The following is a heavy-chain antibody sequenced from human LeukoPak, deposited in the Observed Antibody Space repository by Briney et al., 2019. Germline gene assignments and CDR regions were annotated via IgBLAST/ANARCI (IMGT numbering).Heavy chain of an antibody. J-gene: IGHJ4*02. V-gene: IGHV3-9*01. CDR2: ISWNSGSI. CDR3: AKEGYSGSYYVY. CDR1: GFTFDDYA. Sequence: PGRSLRLSCAASGFTFDDYAMHWVRQAPGEGLEWVSGISWNSGSIGYADSVKGRFTISRDNAKNSLYLQMNSLRAEDTALYYCAKEGYSGSYYVYWGQGTLVTVSS. D-gene: IGHD1-26*01.